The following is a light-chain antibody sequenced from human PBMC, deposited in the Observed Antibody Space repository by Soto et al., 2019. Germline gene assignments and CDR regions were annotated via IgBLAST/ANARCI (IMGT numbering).Light chain of an antibody. CDR1: QSISSY. V-gene: IGKV1-39*01. J-gene: IGKJ4*01. CDR2: AAS. Sequence: DIQMTQSPSSLSASVGDRVTITCRASQSISSYLNWYQQKPGKAPKLLIYAASSFQSGVPSRFSGSGSGTDFALTISSLQPEDFATYYWQQSYSTHRVTCGGGTNVELK. CDR3: QQSYSTHRVT.